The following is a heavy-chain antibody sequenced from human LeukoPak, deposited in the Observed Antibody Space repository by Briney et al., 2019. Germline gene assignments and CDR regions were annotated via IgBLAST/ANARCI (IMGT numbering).Heavy chain of an antibody. J-gene: IGHJ4*02. CDR1: GFIFNNYW. V-gene: IGHV3-7*03. CDR3: SRQLEE. Sequence: PGGSLRLSCAAPGFIFNNYWMDWVRQTPGKGLEWVANIKYDGTTKYYVDSVRGRFTISRDSDKKLLYLQMNNLRAEDTAVYFCSRQLEEWGQGTLVTVSS. D-gene: IGHD1-1*01. CDR2: IKYDGTTK.